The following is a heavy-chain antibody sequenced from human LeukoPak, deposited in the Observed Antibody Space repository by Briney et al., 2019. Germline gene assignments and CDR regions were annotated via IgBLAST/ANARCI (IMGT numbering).Heavy chain of an antibody. J-gene: IGHJ4*02. Sequence: SETLSLTCTVSGGSISSYYWSWIRQPPGKGLEWIGYIYYSGSTNYNPSLKSRVTISVDTSKNQFSLKLSSVTAADTAVYYCAFSGTEDNFKYWGQGTLVTVSS. D-gene: IGHD6-13*01. CDR3: AFSGTEDNFKY. V-gene: IGHV4-59*01. CDR1: GGSISSYY. CDR2: IYYSGST.